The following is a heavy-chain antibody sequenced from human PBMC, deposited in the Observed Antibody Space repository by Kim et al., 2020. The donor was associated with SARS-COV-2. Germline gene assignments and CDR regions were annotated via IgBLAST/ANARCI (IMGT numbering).Heavy chain of an antibody. V-gene: IGHV4-61*01. CDR1: GGSVSSGSYY. D-gene: IGHD3-22*01. CDR3: ARGEYYYDSSGQAYFDL. J-gene: IGHJ2*01. CDR2: IYYSGST. Sequence: SETLSLTCTVSGGSVSSGSYYWSWIRQPPGKGLEWIGYIYYSGSTNYNPSLKSRVTISVDTSKNQFSLKLSSVTAADTAVYYCARGEYYYDSSGQAYFDLWGRGTLVTVSS.